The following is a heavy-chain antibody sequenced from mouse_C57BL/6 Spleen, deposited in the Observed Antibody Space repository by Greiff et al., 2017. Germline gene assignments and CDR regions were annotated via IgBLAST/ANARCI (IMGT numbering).Heavy chain of an antibody. CDR2: INPNNGGT. J-gene: IGHJ2*01. Sequence: EVQLQQSGPELVKPGASVKISCKASGYTFTDYYMNWVKQSHGKSLEWIGDINPNNGGTSYNQKFKGKATLTVDKSSSTAYMELRSLTSEDSAVYYCARGGDYDGAGCGYWGQGTTLTVSS. V-gene: IGHV1-26*01. CDR3: ARGGDYDGAGCGY. D-gene: IGHD2-4*01. CDR1: GYTFTDYY.